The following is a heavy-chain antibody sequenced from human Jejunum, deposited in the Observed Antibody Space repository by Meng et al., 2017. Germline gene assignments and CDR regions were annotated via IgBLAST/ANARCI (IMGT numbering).Heavy chain of an antibody. J-gene: IGHJ4*02. CDR3: ARGWYSSYYFDY. CDR1: GDTFTSYD. CDR2: LNPRSAGT. V-gene: IGHV1-8*01. D-gene: IGHD4-11*01. Sequence: QAPPVQSSAEAKRPGASVKVSCKTSGDTFTSYDFNWVRQAPGQGLEWMGWLNPRSAGTGSAQKFQGRVTMTSDTSMTTGYMELSDLTSEDTAVYYCARGWYSSYYFDYWGQGTLVTVSS.